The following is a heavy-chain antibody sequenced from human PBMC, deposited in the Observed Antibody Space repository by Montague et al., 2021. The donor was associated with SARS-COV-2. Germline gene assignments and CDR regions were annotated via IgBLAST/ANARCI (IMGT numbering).Heavy chain of an antibody. CDR3: ARGRRRYNWWGDTSYYYGMDV. Sequence: SETLSLTCAVYGGSLSGYYWSWIRQPPGKGLEWIGEINHSGSTNYNPSLKSRVTISLDTSKNQFSLKLSSVTAADTAVYYCARGRRRYNWWGDTSYYYGMDVWGQGTTVTVSS. CDR2: INHSGST. D-gene: IGHD1-20*01. V-gene: IGHV4-34*01. J-gene: IGHJ6*02. CDR1: GGSLSGYY.